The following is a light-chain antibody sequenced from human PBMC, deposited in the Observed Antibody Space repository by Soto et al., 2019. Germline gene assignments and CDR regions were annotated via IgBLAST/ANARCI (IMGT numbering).Light chain of an antibody. CDR1: SSDVGGYNY. V-gene: IGLV2-14*01. CDR2: EVT. Sequence: SVLTQAASVSGSPGQSITISCTGTSSDVGGYNYVSWYQQFPGNVPKLLIYEVTIRPSGVSDRFSGSKSGNTASLTVSGLQAEDEADYYCSSYTGGNPSYVFGTGTKVTVL. CDR3: SSYTGGNPSYV. J-gene: IGLJ1*01.